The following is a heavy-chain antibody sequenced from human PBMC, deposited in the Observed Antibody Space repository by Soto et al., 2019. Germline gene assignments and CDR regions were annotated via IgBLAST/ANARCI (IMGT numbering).Heavy chain of an antibody. CDR3: ARDPDGSGSYMMGYFDY. D-gene: IGHD3-10*01. J-gene: IGHJ4*02. Sequence: EVQLVESGGGLVQPGGSLRLSCAASGFTFSSYSMNWVRQAPGKGLEWVSYISSSSSTIYYADSVKGRFTISRDNAKNSMYLQMNSLRAEDTAVYYCARDPDGSGSYMMGYFDYWGQGTLVTVSS. V-gene: IGHV3-48*01. CDR2: ISSSSSTI. CDR1: GFTFSSYS.